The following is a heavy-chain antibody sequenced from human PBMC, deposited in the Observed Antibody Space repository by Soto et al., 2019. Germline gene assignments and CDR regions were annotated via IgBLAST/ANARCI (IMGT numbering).Heavy chain of an antibody. J-gene: IGHJ4*02. CDR3: ATAGQLLRQYYFDY. CDR2: ISTNNGNT. CDR1: GYTFTSYG. D-gene: IGHD2-2*01. V-gene: IGHV1-18*04. Sequence: QVQLVQSGAEVKKPGASLKVSCQASGYTFTSYGINWVRQAPGQGLEWMGWISTNNGNTNYAQKFQGRVTMTTDSSTTTAYMDLRSLRSDDTAVYYCATAGQLLRQYYFDYWGQGTLVTVSS.